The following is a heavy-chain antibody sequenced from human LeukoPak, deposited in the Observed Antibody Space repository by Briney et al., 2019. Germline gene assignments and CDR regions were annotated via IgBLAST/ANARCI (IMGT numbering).Heavy chain of an antibody. CDR2: INHSGST. Sequence: PSETLSLTCTVSGGSISSGSYYWSWIRQPPGKGLEWIGEINHSGSTNYNPSLKGRVTISVDTSKNQFSLKLSSVTAADTAVYYCARGIEYDSSGKYYFDYWGQGTLVTVSS. CDR3: ARGIEYDSSGKYYFDY. D-gene: IGHD3-22*01. J-gene: IGHJ4*02. CDR1: GGSISSGSYY. V-gene: IGHV4-39*07.